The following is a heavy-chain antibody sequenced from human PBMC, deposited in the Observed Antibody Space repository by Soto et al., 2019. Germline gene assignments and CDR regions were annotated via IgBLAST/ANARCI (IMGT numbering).Heavy chain of an antibody. CDR2: IWYDGSNK. CDR3: ARGRNWNLDPFGDEFDY. J-gene: IGHJ4*02. V-gene: IGHV3-33*01. D-gene: IGHD1-7*01. CDR1: GFTFSSYG. Sequence: GGSLRLSCAASGFTFSSYGMHWVRQAPGKGLEWVAVIWYDGSNKYYADSVKGRFTISRDNSKNTLYLQMNSLRAEDTAVYYCARGRNWNLDPFGDEFDYWGQGTLVTVSS.